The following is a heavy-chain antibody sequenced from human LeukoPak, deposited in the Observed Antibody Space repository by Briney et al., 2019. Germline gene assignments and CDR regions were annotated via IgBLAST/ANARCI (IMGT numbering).Heavy chain of an antibody. CDR2: ISYDGSKT. J-gene: IGHJ3*02. Sequence: PGRSLRLSCAASGFTFSSYAIHWVRQAPGKGLEWVAVISYDGSKTYYADSVKGRFTISRDNSKNTLSLQMNSLRAEDTAVYYCARDTGALFYYDSSGSLGAFDIWGQGTMATVSS. V-gene: IGHV3-30-3*01. CDR1: GFTFSSYA. D-gene: IGHD3-22*01. CDR3: ARDTGALFYYDSSGSLGAFDI.